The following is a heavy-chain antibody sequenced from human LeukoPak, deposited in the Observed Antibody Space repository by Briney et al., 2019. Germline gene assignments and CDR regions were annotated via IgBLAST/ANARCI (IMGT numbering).Heavy chain of an antibody. Sequence: GGSLRLSCAASGFTVSSNYMSWVRQAPGKGLEWVSLIHSDDSTYYADSVKGRFTISRDNSKNTLYLQMNSLSAEDTAMYYCARDGSSRSLQYWGQGTLVTVSS. V-gene: IGHV3-53*01. J-gene: IGHJ1*01. CDR1: GFTVSSNY. CDR2: IHSDDST. CDR3: ARDGSSRSLQY.